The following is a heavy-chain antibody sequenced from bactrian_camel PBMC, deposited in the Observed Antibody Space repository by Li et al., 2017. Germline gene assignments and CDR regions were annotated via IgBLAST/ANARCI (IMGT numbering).Heavy chain of an antibody. Sequence: QLVESGGGSVQAGGSLRLSCAASGFTLSSYRTYWVRQAPGKGLEWVSIINRGGTTYYADSMKGRFTISRDNATNTVYLQMNSLKPEDTAMYYCASGGCPVYDAVGMDHWGEGTQVTVS. V-gene: IGHV3S25*01. D-gene: IGHD3*01. CDR2: INRGGTT. J-gene: IGHJ7*01. CDR1: GFTLSSYR.